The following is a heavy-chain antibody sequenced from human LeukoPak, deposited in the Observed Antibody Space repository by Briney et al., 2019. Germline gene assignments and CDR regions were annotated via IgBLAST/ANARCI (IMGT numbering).Heavy chain of an antibody. J-gene: IGHJ6*02. Sequence: PGGSLRLSCAASGFTFSSYAMSWVRQAPGRGLEWVSAISGSGGSTYYADSVKGRFTISRDNSKNTLYLQMNSLRAEDTAVYYCAKASYSSSCVDVWGQGTTVTVSS. CDR3: AKASYSSSCVDV. D-gene: IGHD6-13*01. CDR2: ISGSGGST. CDR1: GFTFSSYA. V-gene: IGHV3-23*01.